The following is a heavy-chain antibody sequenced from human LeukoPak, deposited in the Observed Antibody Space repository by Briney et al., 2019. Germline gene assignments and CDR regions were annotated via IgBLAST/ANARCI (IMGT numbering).Heavy chain of an antibody. V-gene: IGHV4-59*01. D-gene: IGHD6-13*01. J-gene: IGHJ6*02. CDR2: IYYSGST. Sequence: SETLSLTCIVSRGSISSYYWSWIRQPPGKGLEWIGYIYYSGSTNYNPSLKSRVTISVDTSKNQFSLKLSSVTAADTAVYYCARGPYGSSWSDYYYYGMDVWGQGTTVTVSS. CDR3: ARGPYGSSWSDYYYYGMDV. CDR1: RGSISSYY.